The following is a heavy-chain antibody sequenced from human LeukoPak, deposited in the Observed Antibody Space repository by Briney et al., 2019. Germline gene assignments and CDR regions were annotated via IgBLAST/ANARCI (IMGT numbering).Heavy chain of an antibody. CDR2: IYGGGNI. V-gene: IGHV3-53*01. D-gene: IGHD5-24*01. Sequence: GGSLRLSCAASGFTVSSNYMNWVRQAPGKGLEWVSVIYGGGNIYYADSVKGRFTISRDNSKNTLYLQMNSLRAEDTAVYYCARGAGYNYPYYFDYWGQGTLVTVPS. CDR3: ARGAGYNYPYYFDY. J-gene: IGHJ4*02. CDR1: GFTVSSNY.